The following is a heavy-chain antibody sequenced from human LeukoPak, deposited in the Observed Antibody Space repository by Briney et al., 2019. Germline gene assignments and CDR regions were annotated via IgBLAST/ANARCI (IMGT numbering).Heavy chain of an antibody. J-gene: IGHJ3*02. Sequence: PGGSLRLSCAASGFTFSSYWMSWVRQAPGKGLEWVANIKQDGSEKYYVDSVKGRFIISRDNAKNSLYLQMNSLRAEDTAFYYCAKDRTYTMDDAFDIWGQGTMVTVSS. D-gene: IGHD3-10*01. CDR1: GFTFSSYW. CDR3: AKDRTYTMDDAFDI. V-gene: IGHV3-7*03. CDR2: IKQDGSEK.